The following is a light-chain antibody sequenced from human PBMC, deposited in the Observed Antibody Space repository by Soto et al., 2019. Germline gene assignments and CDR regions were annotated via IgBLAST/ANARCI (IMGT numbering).Light chain of an antibody. CDR1: QSVRNSY. CDR2: GAS. Sequence: EILLTQSPGTLSLSPGERATLSCRASQSVRNSYLAWYQQKPGQAPRLLIYGASGRATGIPDRFSGSGSGTDFTLTISRLEPEDFAVFYCQQYGSSPYTFGQGTKLEI. CDR3: QQYGSSPYT. J-gene: IGKJ2*01. V-gene: IGKV3-20*01.